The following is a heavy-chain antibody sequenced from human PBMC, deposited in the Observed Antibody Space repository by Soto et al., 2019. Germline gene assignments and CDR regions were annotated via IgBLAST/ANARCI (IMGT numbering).Heavy chain of an antibody. J-gene: IGHJ5*02. CDR1: GFTFSSYA. CDR3: AKSAKVRGGGWFDP. D-gene: IGHD3-10*01. Sequence: EVQLLESGGGVVQPGGSLRLSCAASGFTFSSYAMSWVRQAPGKGLEWVSDISGSGGITYYADSVKGRFTISRDNSKNTLYLQVNSLRAEDTAVYYCAKSAKVRGGGWFDPWGQGTLVTVSS. V-gene: IGHV3-23*01. CDR2: ISGSGGIT.